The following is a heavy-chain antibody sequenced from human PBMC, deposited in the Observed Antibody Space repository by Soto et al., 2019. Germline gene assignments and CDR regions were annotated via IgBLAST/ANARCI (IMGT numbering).Heavy chain of an antibody. CDR1: GGSISSYY. D-gene: IGHD7-27*01. J-gene: IGHJ4*02. CDR3: ARLTGDYFDY. V-gene: IGHV4-59*01. Sequence: PSETLSLTCTVSGGSISSYYWSWIRQPPGKGLEWIGYIYYSGSTNYNPSLKSRVTISVDTSKNQFSLKLSSVTAADTAVYYCARLTGDYFDYWGQGTLVTVSS. CDR2: IYYSGST.